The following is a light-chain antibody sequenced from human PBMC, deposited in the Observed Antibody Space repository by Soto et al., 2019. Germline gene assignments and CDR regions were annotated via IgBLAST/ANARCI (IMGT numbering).Light chain of an antibody. CDR3: QQYGSSPVT. CDR1: QSVSSSY. Sequence: EIVLTQSPGTLSLSPGERATLSCRASQSVSSSYLAWYQQKPGQAPRLLIYGASSRATGIPDRFSGSGSGTDFTHTISRLEPEDFGVYYCQQYGSSPVTFGQGTKLEIK. J-gene: IGKJ2*01. V-gene: IGKV3-20*01. CDR2: GAS.